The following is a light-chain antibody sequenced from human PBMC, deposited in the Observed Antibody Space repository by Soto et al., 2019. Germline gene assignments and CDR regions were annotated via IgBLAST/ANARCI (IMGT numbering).Light chain of an antibody. CDR2: DVY. J-gene: IGLJ1*01. CDR1: SSDVGGYIW. Sequence: QSVLTQPASLSGSPGQSITISCTGTSSDVGGYIWVSWYQHHPGKAPNLVIYDVYQRPSGVSSRFSGSKSGNTAFLTISGLQTEDEADYYCVSYTSRSTYVFGSGTKVTVL. V-gene: IGLV2-14*01. CDR3: VSYTSRSTYV.